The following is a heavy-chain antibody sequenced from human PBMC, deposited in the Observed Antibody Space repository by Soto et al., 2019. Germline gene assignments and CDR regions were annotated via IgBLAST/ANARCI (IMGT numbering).Heavy chain of an antibody. Sequence: SETLSLTCTVSGGSISSYYWSWIRQPAGKGLEWIGRIYTSGSTNYNPPLKSRVTMSVDTSKNQFSLKLNSVTAADTAVYYCARTRGGYCSSTSCSNDNWFDPWGQGTLVTVSS. D-gene: IGHD2-2*01. CDR1: GGSISSYY. CDR2: IYTSGST. CDR3: ARTRGGYCSSTSCSNDNWFDP. V-gene: IGHV4-4*07. J-gene: IGHJ5*02.